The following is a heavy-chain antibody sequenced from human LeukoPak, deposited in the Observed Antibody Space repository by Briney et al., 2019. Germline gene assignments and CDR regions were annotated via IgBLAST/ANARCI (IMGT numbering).Heavy chain of an antibody. CDR1: GYPFTGYY. CDR2: MNPNSGNT. Sequence: GASVKVSCKASGYPFTGYYMHWVRQAPGQGLEWMGWMNPNSGNTGYAQKFQGRVTITRHTSISTAYMELSSLRSEDTAVYYCARGATFNYDFWSGYYIPNWFDPWGQGTLVTVSS. D-gene: IGHD3-3*01. V-gene: IGHV1-8*03. J-gene: IGHJ5*02. CDR3: ARGATFNYDFWSGYYIPNWFDP.